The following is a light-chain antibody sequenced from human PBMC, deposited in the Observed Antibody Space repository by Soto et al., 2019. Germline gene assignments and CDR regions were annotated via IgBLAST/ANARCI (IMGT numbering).Light chain of an antibody. CDR3: QKYDSAPPRIA. CDR2: AAS. CDR1: QAIGNN. Sequence: DIQMTQSPASLSASVGDRVTITCRASQAIGNNLAWLQQKPGKAPKLLIYAASTLESGVPSRFSGSGYGTYFTLTNSSLQTEDVATYYCQKYDSAPPRIAFGPGTKVYIK. V-gene: IGKV1-27*01. J-gene: IGKJ3*01.